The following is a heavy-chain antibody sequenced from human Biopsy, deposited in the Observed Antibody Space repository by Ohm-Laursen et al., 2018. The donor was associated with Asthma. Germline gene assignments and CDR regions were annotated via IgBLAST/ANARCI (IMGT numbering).Heavy chain of an antibody. Sequence: ASGKVSCKASGYTFINYAIHWVRQAPGHSLEWMGWINAANGNTKYSQKFQGRLTISRDTSASTAYMDLSSLRSEDTAVYYCARTYFDFLAGQVHDAFAMWGQGTMVTVSS. CDR1: GYTFINYA. CDR2: INAANGNT. J-gene: IGHJ3*02. D-gene: IGHD3-9*01. V-gene: IGHV1-3*01. CDR3: ARTYFDFLAGQVHDAFAM.